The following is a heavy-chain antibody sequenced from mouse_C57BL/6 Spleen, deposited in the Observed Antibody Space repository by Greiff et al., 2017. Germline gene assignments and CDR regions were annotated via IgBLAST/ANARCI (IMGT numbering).Heavy chain of an antibody. J-gene: IGHJ4*01. CDR3: AKGYFYYAMDE. CDR2: ISSGSSTI. D-gene: IGHD2-14*01. CDR1: GFTFSDYG. V-gene: IGHV5-17*01. Sequence: EVKLVESGGGLVKPGGSLKLSCAASGFTFSDYGMHWVRQAPEKGLAWVAYISSGSSTIYYADTVKGRVTISRDNAKNTLYLQRTSLRAEDTAMYYCAKGYFYYAMDEWGKGTTVTVSS.